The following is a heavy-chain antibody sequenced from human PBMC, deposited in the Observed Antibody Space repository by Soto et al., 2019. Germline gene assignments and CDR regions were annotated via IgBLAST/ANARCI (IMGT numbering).Heavy chain of an antibody. V-gene: IGHV4-59*01. CDR2: IYYSGST. CDR1: GGSISSYY. J-gene: IGHJ3*02. CDR3: ARDSNWNDVAFDI. D-gene: IGHD1-1*01. Sequence: SETLSLTCTVSGGSISSYYWSWIRQPPGKGLEWIGYIYYSGSTNYNPSLKSRVTISVDTSKNQFSLKLSSVTAADTAVYYCARDSNWNDVAFDIWGQGTMVTVSS.